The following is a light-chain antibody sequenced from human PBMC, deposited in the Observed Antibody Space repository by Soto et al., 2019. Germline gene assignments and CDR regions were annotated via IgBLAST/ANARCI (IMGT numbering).Light chain of an antibody. CDR2: DAS. V-gene: IGKV3-11*01. CDR1: QSVGSY. Sequence: EIVLTQSPATLSLSPGEGATLSCRASQSVGSYLAWYQKKSGQPPRLLIYDASKRATDIPARFRGSGSGTDFTLTISSLAPEYFAIYYCQQCNSWPLTFGGGTEVDIK. CDR3: QQCNSWPLT. J-gene: IGKJ4*01.